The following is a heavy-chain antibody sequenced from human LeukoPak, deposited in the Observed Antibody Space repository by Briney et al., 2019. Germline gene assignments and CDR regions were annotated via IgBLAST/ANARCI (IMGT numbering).Heavy chain of an antibody. CDR1: GFTLSSNW. Sequence: GGSLRLSCAASGFTLSSNWMSWVRQAPGKGLEWVANIKQDGSEIHYVDSVKGRFTISRDNAKNSLYLQMNSLSAEDTAVYYCAGELGYCSGGDYWGQGTLVTVSS. J-gene: IGHJ4*02. V-gene: IGHV3-7*01. D-gene: IGHD2-15*01. CDR3: AGELGYCSGGDY. CDR2: IKQDGSEI.